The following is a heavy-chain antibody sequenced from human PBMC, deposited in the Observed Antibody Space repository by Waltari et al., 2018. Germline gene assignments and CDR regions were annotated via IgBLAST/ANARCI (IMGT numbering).Heavy chain of an antibody. V-gene: IGHV1-2*02. J-gene: IGHJ4*02. D-gene: IGHD1-26*01. CDR3: ARLIVGAPLD. CDR1: GYTFTGYY. Sequence: QVQLVQSGAEVKKPGASVKVSCKASGYTFTGYYMHWVRQAPGQGLEWMGWINPNSGGTNYAQKFQGRVTISVDTSKNQFSLKLSSVTAADTAVYYCARLIVGAPLDWGQGTLVTVSS. CDR2: INPNSGGT.